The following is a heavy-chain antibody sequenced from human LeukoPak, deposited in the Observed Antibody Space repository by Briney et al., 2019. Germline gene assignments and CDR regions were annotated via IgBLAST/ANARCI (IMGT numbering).Heavy chain of an antibody. Sequence: GGSLRLSCAASGFTFSSYWMSWVRQAPGKGLEWVSAISGSGGSTYYADSVKGRFTISRDNSKNTLYLQMNSLRAEDTAVYYCAKAWRGYSYGPFDYWGQGTLVTVSS. CDR2: ISGSGGST. V-gene: IGHV3-23*01. J-gene: IGHJ4*02. D-gene: IGHD5-18*01. CDR3: AKAWRGYSYGPFDY. CDR1: GFTFSSYW.